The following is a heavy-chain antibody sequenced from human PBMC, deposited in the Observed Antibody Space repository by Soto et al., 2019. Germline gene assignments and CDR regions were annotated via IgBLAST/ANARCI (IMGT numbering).Heavy chain of an antibody. Sequence: SVKVSCKASGGTFSSYAISWVRQAPGQGLEWMGGIIPIFGTANYAQKFQGRVTITADESTSTAYMELSSLRSEDTAVYYCALSAGWELLWDYYYGMDVWGQGTTVTVSS. CDR1: GGTFSSYA. D-gene: IGHD1-26*01. J-gene: IGHJ6*02. V-gene: IGHV1-69*13. CDR2: IIPIFGTA. CDR3: ALSAGWELLWDYYYGMDV.